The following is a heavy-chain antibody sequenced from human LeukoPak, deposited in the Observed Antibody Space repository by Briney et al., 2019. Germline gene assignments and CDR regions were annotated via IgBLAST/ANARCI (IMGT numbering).Heavy chain of an antibody. J-gene: IGHJ4*02. Sequence: PSETLSLTCTVSGGSISSSSYYWGWIRQPPGKGLEWIGSIYYSGSTYYNPSLKSRVTISVDTSKNLFSLKLSSVTAADTAVYYCARQVGVAVAGKQFDYWGQGTLVTVSS. CDR1: GGSISSSSYY. CDR3: ARQVGVAVAGKQFDY. D-gene: IGHD6-19*01. V-gene: IGHV4-39*01. CDR2: IYYSGST.